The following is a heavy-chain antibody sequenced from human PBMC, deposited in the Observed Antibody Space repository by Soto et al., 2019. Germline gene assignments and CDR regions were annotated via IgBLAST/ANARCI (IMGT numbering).Heavy chain of an antibody. Sequence: SETLSLTCAVSGASISGGGSSWNWIRQPPGKGLEWIGYVHHTGSTYYTPSLKSRVTISLDRSKNQFSLKLTSVTAADTAVYYCARPYVYTRQADDFDSWVQGALVPVSS. J-gene: IGHJ4*02. CDR3: ARPYVYTRQADDFDS. V-gene: IGHV4-30-2*01. D-gene: IGHD1-20*01. CDR1: GASISGGGSS. CDR2: VHHTGST.